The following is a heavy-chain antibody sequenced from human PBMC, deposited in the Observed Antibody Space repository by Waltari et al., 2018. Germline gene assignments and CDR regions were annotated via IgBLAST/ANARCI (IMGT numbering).Heavy chain of an antibody. CDR2: SRDKANSYTT. J-gene: IGHJ6*02. CDR1: GFIFSDHY. CDR3: TKSITMVRGTSYYYYGVDV. Sequence: EVQLVESGGGLVQPGGSLRLSCAASGFIFSDHYMDWVRQAPGKGLEWVGRSRDKANSYTTEYAASVKGRFTIVRDDSKNSVYLQMNSLKTEDTAVYYCTKSITMVRGTSYYYYGVDVWGQGTTVTVSS. D-gene: IGHD3-10*01. V-gene: IGHV3-72*01.